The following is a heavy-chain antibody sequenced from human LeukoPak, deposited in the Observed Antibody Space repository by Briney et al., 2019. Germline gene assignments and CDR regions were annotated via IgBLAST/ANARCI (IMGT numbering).Heavy chain of an antibody. Sequence: GASVKVSCKASGYTFTSYAMHWVRQAPGQRLEWMGWINAGNGNTKYSQKFQGRVTITRDTSASTAYMELSSLRSEDTAVYYCAIDTGYSSGWPLFDYWGQGTLVTVSS. D-gene: IGHD6-19*01. CDR1: GYTFTSYA. J-gene: IGHJ4*02. V-gene: IGHV1-3*01. CDR2: INAGNGNT. CDR3: AIDTGYSSGWPLFDY.